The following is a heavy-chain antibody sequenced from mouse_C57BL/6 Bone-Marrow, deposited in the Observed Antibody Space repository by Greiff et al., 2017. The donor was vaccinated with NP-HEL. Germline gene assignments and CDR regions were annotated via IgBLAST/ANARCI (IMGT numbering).Heavy chain of an antibody. V-gene: IGHV1-50*01. Sequence: VKLMESGAELVKPGASVKLSCKASGYTFTSYWMQWVKQRPGQGLEWIGEIDPSDSYTNYNQKFKGKATLTVDTSSSTAYMQLSSLTSEDSAVYYCARWLLRYPMDYWGQGTSVTVSS. D-gene: IGHD1-1*01. CDR2: IDPSDSYT. J-gene: IGHJ4*01. CDR3: ARWLLRYPMDY. CDR1: GYTFTSYW.